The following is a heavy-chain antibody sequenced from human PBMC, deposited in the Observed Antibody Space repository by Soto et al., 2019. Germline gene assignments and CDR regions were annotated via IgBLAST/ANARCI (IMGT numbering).Heavy chain of an antibody. Sequence: GGSLRLSCAASGFTFSSYGMHWVRQAPGKGLEWVAVISYDGSNKYYADSVKGRFTISRDNSKNTLYLQMNSLRAEDTAVYYCAKARIYYFDYWGQGTLVTVSS. J-gene: IGHJ4*02. CDR1: GFTFSSYG. CDR2: ISYDGSNK. V-gene: IGHV3-30*18. CDR3: AKARIYYFDY.